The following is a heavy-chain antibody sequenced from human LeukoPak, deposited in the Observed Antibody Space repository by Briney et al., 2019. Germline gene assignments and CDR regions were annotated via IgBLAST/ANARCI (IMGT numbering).Heavy chain of an antibody. D-gene: IGHD3-22*01. Sequence: GGSLRLSCAASGFTFSSYWMSWVRQAPGKGLEWVANIKQDGSEKYYVDSVKGRFTISRDNAKNSLYLQMNSLRAEDTAEYYCARDSGMNYYDSSGYYQDWGQGTLVTVSS. V-gene: IGHV3-7*01. CDR2: IKQDGSEK. CDR1: GFTFSSYW. CDR3: ARDSGMNYYDSSGYYQD. J-gene: IGHJ4*02.